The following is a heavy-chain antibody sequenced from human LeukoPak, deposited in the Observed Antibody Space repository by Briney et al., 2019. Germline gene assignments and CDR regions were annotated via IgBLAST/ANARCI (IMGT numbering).Heavy chain of an antibody. D-gene: IGHD1-1*01. CDR2: IYYSGST. CDR3: ARSDWMRWFDP. Sequence: SETLSLTCTVSGGSINNYYWSWIRQTPGKGLEWIGHIYYSGSTNYNPSLKSRVTISVDTSKTEFSLKLSYVTAADTAVYYCARSDWMRWFDPWGLGTLVTVSS. CDR1: GGSINNYY. J-gene: IGHJ5*02. V-gene: IGHV4-59*08.